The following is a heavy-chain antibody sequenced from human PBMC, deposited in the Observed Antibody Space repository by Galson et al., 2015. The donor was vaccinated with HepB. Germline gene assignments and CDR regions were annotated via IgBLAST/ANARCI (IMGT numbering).Heavy chain of an antibody. CDR2: ISSSSSYT. CDR1: GFTFSDYY. CDR3: ARERPEDTSDYGDYVDY. Sequence: SLRLSCAASGFTFSDYYMSWIRQAPGKGLEWVSYISSSSSYTNYADSVKGRFTISRDNAKNSLYLQMNSLRAEDTAVYYCARERPEDTSDYGDYVDYWGQGTLVTVSS. J-gene: IGHJ4*02. V-gene: IGHV3-11*06. D-gene: IGHD4-17*01.